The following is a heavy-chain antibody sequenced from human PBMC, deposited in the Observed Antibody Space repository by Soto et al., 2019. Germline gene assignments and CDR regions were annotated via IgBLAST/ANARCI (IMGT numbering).Heavy chain of an antibody. Sequence: QVQLVQSGAEVKKPGSSVKVSCKASADTFTGYTVTWVRQAPGQRLEWVGRVIPILGASNFAQKFQGRVTSSADKSSDTAYMLLTGLTPEDTAVYYCARSRGSYYAHFDSWGQGTLVTVSS. D-gene: IGHD3-10*01. V-gene: IGHV1-69*08. CDR2: VIPILGAS. J-gene: IGHJ4*02. CDR3: ARSRGSYYAHFDS. CDR1: ADTFTGYT.